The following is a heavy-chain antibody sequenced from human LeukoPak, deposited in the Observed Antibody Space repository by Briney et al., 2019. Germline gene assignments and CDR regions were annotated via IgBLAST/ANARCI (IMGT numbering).Heavy chain of an antibody. J-gene: IGHJ5*02. Sequence: GASVKVSCKASGYTFTGYYMHWVRQAPGQGLEWMGWINPNSGGTNYAQKFQGRVTMTRDTSISTASMELSRLRSDDTAVYYCAREGLSEYSSSANWFDPWGRGTLVTVSS. CDR3: AREGLSEYSSSANWFDP. CDR2: INPNSGGT. CDR1: GYTFTGYY. V-gene: IGHV1-2*02. D-gene: IGHD6-6*01.